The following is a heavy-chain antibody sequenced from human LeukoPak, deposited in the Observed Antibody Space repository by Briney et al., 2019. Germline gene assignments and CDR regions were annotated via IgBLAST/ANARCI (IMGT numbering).Heavy chain of an antibody. D-gene: IGHD3-3*01. J-gene: IGHJ5*02. CDR2: IYHSGST. CDR1: GYSISSGYY. V-gene: IGHV4-38-2*02. Sequence: SETLSLTCAVSGYSISSGYYWGWIRQPPGKGLEWIGSIYHSGSTHYNPSLKSRVTISVDTSKNQFSLKLSSVTAADTAVYYCARESIFGAAHNWFDPWGQGTLVTVSS. CDR3: ARESIFGAAHNWFDP.